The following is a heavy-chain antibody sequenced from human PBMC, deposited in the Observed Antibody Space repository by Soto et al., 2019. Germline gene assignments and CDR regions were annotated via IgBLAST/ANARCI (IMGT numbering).Heavy chain of an antibody. CDR2: IIPISGTA. CDR1: GGTFSSYA. J-gene: IGHJ6*02. V-gene: IGHV1-69*01. Sequence: QVQLVQSGADVKKPGSSVKVSCKASGGTFSSYAISWVRQAPGQGLAWMGGIIPISGTANYAQKFQGRVTITADESTSTAYMELSSLRSEDTAVYYCSRSQGSSTSLEIYYYYYYGMDVWGQGTTVTVSS. D-gene: IGHD2-2*01. CDR3: SRSQGSSTSLEIYYYYYYGMDV.